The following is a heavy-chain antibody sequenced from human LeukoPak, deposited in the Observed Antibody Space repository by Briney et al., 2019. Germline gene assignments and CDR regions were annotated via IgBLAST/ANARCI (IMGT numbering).Heavy chain of an antibody. Sequence: GGSLRLPCAASGFTVSSNYMSWVRQAPGKGLEWVSVIYSGGSTYYADSVKGRFTISRDNSKNTLYLQMNSLRAEDTAVYYCARNRGFGELAWFDPWGQGTLVTVSS. V-gene: IGHV3-53*01. D-gene: IGHD3-10*01. CDR1: GFTVSSNY. J-gene: IGHJ5*02. CDR2: IYSGGST. CDR3: ARNRGFGELAWFDP.